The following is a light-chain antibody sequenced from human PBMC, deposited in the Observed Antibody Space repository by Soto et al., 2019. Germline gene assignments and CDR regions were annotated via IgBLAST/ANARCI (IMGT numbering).Light chain of an antibody. V-gene: IGKV3-20*01. CDR2: GAS. CDR3: HRYGSSPPFT. CDR1: QSVSSSY. J-gene: IGKJ4*01. Sequence: EIVLTQSPGTLSLSPGERATLSCRASQSVSSSYLAWYQQKPGQAPRLLIYGASSRATGIPDRFSSSGAGPDFSVTIGKLGPEEFSVYFYHRYGSSPPFTFGGGTKLEIK.